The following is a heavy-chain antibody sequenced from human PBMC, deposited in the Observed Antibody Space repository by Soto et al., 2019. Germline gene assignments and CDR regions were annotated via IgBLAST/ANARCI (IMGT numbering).Heavy chain of an antibody. CDR2: ISAYNGNT. CDR1: GYTFTSYG. J-gene: IGHJ4*02. V-gene: IGHV1-18*01. Sequence: QVQLVQSGAEVKKPGASVKVSCKASGYTFTSYGISWVRQAPGQGLEWMGWISAYNGNTNYAQKLQGRVTMTPDTSTSTGYTELMSLRSDDTAVYDCARAPSTVTSGYFDDWGQGTLVTVSS. CDR3: ARAPSTVTSGYFDD. D-gene: IGHD4-17*01.